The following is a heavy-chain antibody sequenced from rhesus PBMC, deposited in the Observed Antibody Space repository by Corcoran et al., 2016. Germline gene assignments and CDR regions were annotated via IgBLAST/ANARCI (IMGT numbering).Heavy chain of an antibody. V-gene: IGHV2S1*01. J-gene: IGHJ4*01. CDR3: ARVRRRVYEDDYGYYYTKTFDY. CDR1: GFSLSTSGMG. D-gene: IGHD3-9*01. Sequence: QVTLKESGPALVKPTQTLTLTCTFSGFSLSTSGMGVGWIRQPPGKALEWIASIYWDDEKYYSTSLKGMLTISKDTSKNPVVLTMTNMDPVDTATYYCARVRRRVYEDDYGYYYTKTFDYWGQGVLVTVSS. CDR2: IYWDDEK.